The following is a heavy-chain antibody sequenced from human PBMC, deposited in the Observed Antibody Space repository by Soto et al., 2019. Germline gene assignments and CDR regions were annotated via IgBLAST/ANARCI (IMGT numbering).Heavy chain of an antibody. CDR1: GGSISSYY. CDR3: ESSSWDYYGMAV. CDR2: IYYSGST. Sequence: PSETLSFTCTVSGGSISSYYWSWIRQPPGKGLEWIGYIYYSGSTNYNPSLKSRVTISVDTSKNQFSLKLSSVTAADTAVYDCESSSWDYYGMAVWGQGTTVTFSS. J-gene: IGHJ6*02. D-gene: IGHD6-13*01. V-gene: IGHV4-59*01.